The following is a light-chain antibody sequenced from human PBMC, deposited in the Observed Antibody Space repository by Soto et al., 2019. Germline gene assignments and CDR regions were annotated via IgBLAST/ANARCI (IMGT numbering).Light chain of an antibody. J-gene: IGKJ1*01. V-gene: IGKV1-5*01. CDR2: GAS. CDR1: QRVSNW. CDR3: QHYNAFPGP. Sequence: EIPLTQCPSTLSESVGERVTITCRASQRVSNWLAWFQPKSGKAPKLLSYGASSLESGVQSRFSGSGSGTEFTLTIGGLQPDDLATYYCQHYNAFPGPFGQGT.